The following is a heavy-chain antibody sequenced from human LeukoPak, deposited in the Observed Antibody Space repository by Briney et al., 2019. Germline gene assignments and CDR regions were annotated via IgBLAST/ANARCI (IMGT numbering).Heavy chain of an antibody. Sequence: GGSLRLSCAASGFTFSSYEMNWVRQAPGKGLEWVSYISSSGSTIYYADSVKGRFTISRDNAKNSLYLRMNSLRAEDTAVYYCARETTNGDGITMIVGYYFDYWGQGTLVTVSS. J-gene: IGHJ4*02. CDR1: GFTFSSYE. CDR3: ARETTNGDGITMIVGYYFDY. D-gene: IGHD3-22*01. CDR2: ISSSGSTI. V-gene: IGHV3-48*03.